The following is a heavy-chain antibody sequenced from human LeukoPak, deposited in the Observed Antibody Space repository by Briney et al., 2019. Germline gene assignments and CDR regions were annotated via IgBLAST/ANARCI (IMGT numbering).Heavy chain of an antibody. V-gene: IGHV4-39*07. Sequence: SETLSLTCTVSGGSISGSSYYWGWIRQPPGKGLEWIGSVYYSGNTYYNPSLKSRVTISVDTSKNQFSLKLSSVTAADTAVYYCARSLDYPDYWGQGTLVTVSS. CDR3: ARSLDYPDY. J-gene: IGHJ4*02. D-gene: IGHD4-11*01. CDR2: VYYSGNT. CDR1: GGSISGSSYY.